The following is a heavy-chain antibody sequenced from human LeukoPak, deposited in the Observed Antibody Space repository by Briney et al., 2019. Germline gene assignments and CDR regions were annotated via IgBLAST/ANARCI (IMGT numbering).Heavy chain of an antibody. CDR3: ARVTNRDRYSSTPFDY. D-gene: IGHD6-13*01. CDR2: ISSSSSYI. J-gene: IGHJ4*02. CDR1: GFTFSSYS. Sequence: GGSLRLSCAASGFTFSSYSMNWVRQAPGKGLEWVSSISSSSSYIYYADSVKGRFTISRDNAKNSLHLQMNSLRAEDTAVYYCARVTNRDRYSSTPFDYWGQGTLVTVSS. V-gene: IGHV3-21*01.